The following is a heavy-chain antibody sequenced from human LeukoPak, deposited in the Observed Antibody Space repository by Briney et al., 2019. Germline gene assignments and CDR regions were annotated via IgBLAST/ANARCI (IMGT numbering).Heavy chain of an antibody. J-gene: IGHJ5*02. CDR2: ISAYNGNT. Sequence: ASVKVSCKASGYTFTSYGISWVRQAPGQGLEWMGWISAYNGNTNYAQKLQGRVTMTTDTSTSTAYMELRSLRSDDTAVYYCAGDPYYYDSSGYYYVPGWFDPWGQGTLVTVSS. CDR1: GYTFTSYG. CDR3: AGDPYYYDSSGYYYVPGWFDP. V-gene: IGHV1-18*01. D-gene: IGHD3-22*01.